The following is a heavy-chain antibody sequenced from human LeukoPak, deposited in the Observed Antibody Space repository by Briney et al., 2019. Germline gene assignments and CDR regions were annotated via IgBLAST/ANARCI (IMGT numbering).Heavy chain of an antibody. Sequence: GGSLRLSCAASGFTVSTYAMSWVRQAPGKGLEWVSGISGSGGRTYYADSVKGRFTISGDNAKNSLYLQMNSLRAEDTAVYYCARDACGGDCYSGDAFDIWGQGTMVTVSS. V-gene: IGHV3-23*01. CDR2: ISGSGGRT. J-gene: IGHJ3*02. CDR1: GFTVSTYA. CDR3: ARDACGGDCYSGDAFDI. D-gene: IGHD2-21*02.